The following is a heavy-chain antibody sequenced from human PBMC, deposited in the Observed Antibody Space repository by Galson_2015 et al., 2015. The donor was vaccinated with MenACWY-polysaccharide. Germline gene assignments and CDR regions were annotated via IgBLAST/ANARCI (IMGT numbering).Heavy chain of an antibody. J-gene: IGHJ3*02. V-gene: IGHV3-33*01. Sequence: SLRLSCAASGSRFSNSGMHWVRQAPGKGLEWVAVIQYDGSNNVYADSVKGRFTISRDNSKNTVFLEMNTLGVEDTAVYYCAREGSRIVFHAFDNWGQGTMVTVSS. D-gene: IGHD2-2*01. CDR3: AREGSRIVFHAFDN. CDR2: IQYDGSNN. CDR1: GSRFSNSG.